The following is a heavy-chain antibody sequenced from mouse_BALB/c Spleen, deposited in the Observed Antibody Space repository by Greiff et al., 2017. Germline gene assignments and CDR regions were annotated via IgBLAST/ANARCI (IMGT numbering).Heavy chain of an antibody. D-gene: IGHD3-2*01. J-gene: IGHJ3*01. V-gene: IGHV1-69*02. CDR3: ARIIDSAGWFAY. CDR1: GYSFTSYW. CDR2: IDPSDSET. Sequence: QVQLQQSGPQLVRPGASVKLSCKASGYSFTSYWMHWVKQRPGQGLEWIGMIDPSDSETRLNQKFKDKATLTVDKSSSTAYMQLSSPTSEDSAVYYGARIIDSAGWFAYWGQGTLVTVSS.